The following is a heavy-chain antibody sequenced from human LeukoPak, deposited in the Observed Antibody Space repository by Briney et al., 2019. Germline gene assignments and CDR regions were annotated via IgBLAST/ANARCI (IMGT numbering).Heavy chain of an antibody. CDR2: INPSGGST. V-gene: IGHV1-46*01. J-gene: IGHJ4*02. Sequence: ASVKVSCKASGYTFTSYYMNWGRQAPGQGLEWMGIINPSGGSTSYAQKFQGRVTMNRDTSTSTIYMERSSLRSEDTAVYCWARGSRSFVSGHGDYWGQGTLVTVSS. CDR1: GYTFTSYY. D-gene: IGHD1-26*01. CDR3: ARGSRSFVSGHGDY.